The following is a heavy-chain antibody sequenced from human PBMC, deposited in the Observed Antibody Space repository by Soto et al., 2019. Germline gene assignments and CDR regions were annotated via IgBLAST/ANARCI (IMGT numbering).Heavy chain of an antibody. CDR1: GFTFSSYG. CDR2: ISYDGSNK. D-gene: IGHD6-13*01. J-gene: IGHJ1*01. V-gene: IGHV3-30*18. Sequence: QVQLVESGGGVVQPGRSLRLSCAASGFTFSSYGMHWVRQAPGKGLEWVAVISYDGSNKYYADSVKGRFTISRDNCKNTLYLQMNSLRAEDTAVYYCAKDRHRWLYSSRGHDFQHWGQGTLVTVSS. CDR3: AKDRHRWLYSSRGHDFQH.